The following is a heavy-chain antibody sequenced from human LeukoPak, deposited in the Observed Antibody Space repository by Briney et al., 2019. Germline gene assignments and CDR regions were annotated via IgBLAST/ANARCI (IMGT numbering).Heavy chain of an antibody. Sequence: PGGSLRLSCAASGFTFSRYGMHWVRQTPGKGLVWVSRINSDGSSTRYADSVKGRFTISRDNAKNTLDLQMSSLRAEDTAVYYCARVDCSGGSCYFDYWGQGTLVTVSS. CDR2: INSDGSST. CDR1: GFTFSRYG. D-gene: IGHD2-15*01. J-gene: IGHJ4*02. V-gene: IGHV3-74*01. CDR3: ARVDCSGGSCYFDY.